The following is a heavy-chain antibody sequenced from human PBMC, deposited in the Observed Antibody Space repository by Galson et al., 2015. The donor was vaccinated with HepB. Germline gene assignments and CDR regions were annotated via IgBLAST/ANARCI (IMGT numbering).Heavy chain of an antibody. CDR1: GGTFSSYA. V-gene: IGHV1-69*13. Sequence: SVKVSCKASGGTFSSYAISWVRQAPGQGLEWRGGIIPIFGTANYAQKFQGRVTITADESTSTAYMELSSLRSEDTAVYYCARVTGYSYGWDYYYYMDVWGKGTTFTVSS. CDR2: IIPIFGTA. D-gene: IGHD5-18*01. J-gene: IGHJ6*03. CDR3: ARVTGYSYGWDYYYYMDV.